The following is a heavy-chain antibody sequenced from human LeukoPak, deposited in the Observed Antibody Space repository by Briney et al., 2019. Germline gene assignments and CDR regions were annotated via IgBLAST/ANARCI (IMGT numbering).Heavy chain of an antibody. D-gene: IGHD6-19*01. CDR1: GGSLSSSSFY. Sequence: SETLSLTCTVSGGSLSSSSFYWGWIRQPPGEALEWIGSIYFSGGTYYNPSLKSRVTMAIDTSKNEFSLKLNSVTAADTAVYYCARNPPSFGSGWPVFFDNWGQGILVTVSS. V-gene: IGHV4-39*01. J-gene: IGHJ4*02. CDR2: IYFSGGT. CDR3: ARNPPSFGSGWPVFFDN.